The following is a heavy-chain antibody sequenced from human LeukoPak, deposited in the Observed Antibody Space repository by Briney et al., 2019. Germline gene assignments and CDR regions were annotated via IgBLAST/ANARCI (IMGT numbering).Heavy chain of an antibody. CDR2: ISSSGSTI. CDR1: GFTFSSYE. J-gene: IGHJ4*02. V-gene: IGHV3-48*03. Sequence: GGSLRLSCAASGFTFSSYEMNGVGQAPGKGLEWVSYISSSGSTIYYADSVKGRFTISRDNAKNSLYLQMNSLRAEDTAVYYCARGRRRATSGPSYYFDYWGQGALVTVSS. D-gene: IGHD3-16*01. CDR3: ARGRRRATSGPSYYFDY.